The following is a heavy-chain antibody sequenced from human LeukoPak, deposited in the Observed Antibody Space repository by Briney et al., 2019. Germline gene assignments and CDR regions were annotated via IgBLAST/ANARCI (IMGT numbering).Heavy chain of an antibody. D-gene: IGHD5-12*01. Sequence: ASVKVSCKASGGTFSSYAISWVRQAPGQGLEWMGGIIPILGTANYAQKFQGRVTITADESTSTAYMELSSLRSEDTAVYCCARVADSGYDFGVDYWGQGTLVTVSS. V-gene: IGHV1-69*01. J-gene: IGHJ4*02. CDR2: IIPILGTA. CDR3: ARVADSGYDFGVDY. CDR1: GGTFSSYA.